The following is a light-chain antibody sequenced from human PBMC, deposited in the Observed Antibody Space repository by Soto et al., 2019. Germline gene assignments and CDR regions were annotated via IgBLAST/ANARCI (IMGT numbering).Light chain of an antibody. J-gene: IGKJ1*01. V-gene: IGKV3-20*01. CDR1: QSVSSSD. Sequence: LKQSPGTLSLSPGERATLSCRASQSVSSSDLSWYQQKPGQAPRLLISGASSRATGIPDRFSGSGSGTDFTLTISILEAEDVTVFYCQQYHSSPRTFGQGTKVDIK. CDR3: QQYHSSPRT. CDR2: GAS.